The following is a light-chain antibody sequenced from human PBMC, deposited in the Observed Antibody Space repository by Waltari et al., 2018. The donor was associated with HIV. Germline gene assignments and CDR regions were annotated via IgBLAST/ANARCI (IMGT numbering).Light chain of an antibody. J-gene: IGLJ2*01. CDR1: ALQDYQY. V-gene: IGLV2-14*01. CDR2: EVT. CDR3: TSYISGTSPV. Sequence: QSALTQPASVSGSPGQSIPISCALQDYQYFSWYQRHPGKAPKVIIYEVTNRPSGLSNRFSGSKSGNTATLTISGLQPEDEADYFCTSYISGTSPVFGRGTRVTVL.